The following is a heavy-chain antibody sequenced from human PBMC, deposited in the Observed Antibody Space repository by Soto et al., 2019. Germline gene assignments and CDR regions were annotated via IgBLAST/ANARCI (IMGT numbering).Heavy chain of an antibody. CDR2: IFSNVEK. J-gene: IGHJ6*03. Sequence: HVTLKESGLVLVKPTETLTLTCTVSGFSVASGKVGVTWIRQPPGKAQEWLAHIFSNVEKSYRTSLKDRLTISEDTSKSQVVLTMTNVHPVDTATYYCAQILCGRSVAGGYFYMDVWGKGTTVTVSS. CDR1: GFSVASGKVG. D-gene: IGHD6-19*01. CDR3: AQILCGRSVAGGYFYMDV. V-gene: IGHV2-26*01.